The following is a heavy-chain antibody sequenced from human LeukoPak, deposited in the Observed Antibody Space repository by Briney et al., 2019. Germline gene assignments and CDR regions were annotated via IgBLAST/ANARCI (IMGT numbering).Heavy chain of an antibody. V-gene: IGHV3-7*01. Sequence: GGSLRLSCAASRFTFSSYWMSWVRRAPGKGLEWVANIRQDGSETYFVDSVKGRFTISRDNANNSLYMQMNSLRAEDTAVYYCARDLDSSGWYDYWGQGTLVTVSS. J-gene: IGHJ4*02. CDR2: IRQDGSET. D-gene: IGHD6-19*01. CDR3: ARDLDSSGWYDY. CDR1: RFTFSSYW.